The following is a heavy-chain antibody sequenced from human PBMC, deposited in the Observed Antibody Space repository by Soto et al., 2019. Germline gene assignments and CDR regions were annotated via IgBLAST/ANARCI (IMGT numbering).Heavy chain of an antibody. CDR1: GFIFENFG. V-gene: IGHV3-21*01. J-gene: IGHJ5*02. Sequence: GASLRLSCEASGFIFENFGMNWVRQAPVKGLEWVSSISSSSSYIYYADSLKGRFTISRDNAKNSLYLQMNSLRAEDTAVYYCARSFWSGFRYNWFDPWGQGTLVTASS. CDR2: ISSSSSYI. CDR3: ARSFWSGFRYNWFDP. D-gene: IGHD3-3*01.